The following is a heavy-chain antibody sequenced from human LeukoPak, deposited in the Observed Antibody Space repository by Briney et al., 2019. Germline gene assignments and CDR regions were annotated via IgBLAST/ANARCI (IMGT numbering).Heavy chain of an antibody. CDR3: ARVTRQLADY. V-gene: IGHV4-39*07. D-gene: IGHD6-13*01. CDR1: GGSISSSSYY. Sequence: SETLSLTCTVSGGSISSSSYYWGWIRQPPGKGLEWIGSIYYSGSTYYNPSLKSRVTISVDTSKNQFSLKLSSVTGADTAVYYCARVTRQLADYWGQGTLVTVSS. J-gene: IGHJ4*02. CDR2: IYYSGST.